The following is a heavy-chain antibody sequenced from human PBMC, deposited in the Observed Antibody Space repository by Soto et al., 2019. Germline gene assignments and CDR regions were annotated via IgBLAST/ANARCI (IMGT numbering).Heavy chain of an antibody. V-gene: IGHV4-59*02. D-gene: IGHD2-8*01. CDR2: GYEGGST. J-gene: IGHJ6*02. Sequence: QLQLQESNPGPVKPSDTLSLTCTVSGSPVSTFYWNWIRQSPLKGLEWLGSGYEGGSTHHNPSPKSRVPISIDTSGNQCALNLRSVSGGETAVYYWGRGQFLYSRYGLDVWGQGTSVSVS. CDR1: GSPVSTFY. CDR3: GRGQFLYSRYGLDV.